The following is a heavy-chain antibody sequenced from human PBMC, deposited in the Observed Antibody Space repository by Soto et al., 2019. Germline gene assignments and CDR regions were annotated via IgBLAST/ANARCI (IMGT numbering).Heavy chain of an antibody. V-gene: IGHV3-30-3*01. CDR3: ASDLKLVRTLYGMDV. CDR1: GFTFSSYA. Sequence: GGSLRLSCAASGFTFSSYAMHWVRQAPGKGLEWVAVISYDGSNKYYADSVKGRFTISRDNSKNTLYLQMNSLRAEDTAVYYFASDLKLVRTLYGMDVWGQGTTVTVSS. CDR2: ISYDGSNK. J-gene: IGHJ6*02. D-gene: IGHD3-10*01.